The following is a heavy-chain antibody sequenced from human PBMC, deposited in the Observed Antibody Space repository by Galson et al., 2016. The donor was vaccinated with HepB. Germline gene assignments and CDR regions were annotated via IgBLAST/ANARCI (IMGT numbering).Heavy chain of an antibody. V-gene: IGHV1-18*04. CDR3: ARSTIEQGSSDYYTDYGMDV. J-gene: IGHJ6*01. CDR2: ISAYNGNT. CDR1: GYTFTSYG. Sequence: QSGAEVKKPGASVKVSCKASGYTFTSYGISWVRQAPGQGLEWMGWISAYNGNTNYAQKLQGRVAMTTDTSTSTAYMALRSLGSDGTAVAYCARSTIEQGSSDYYTDYGMDVWGNGIKVTVSS. D-gene: IGHD6-6*01.